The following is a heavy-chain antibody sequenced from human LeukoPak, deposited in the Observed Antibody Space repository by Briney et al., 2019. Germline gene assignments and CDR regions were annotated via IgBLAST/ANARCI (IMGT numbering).Heavy chain of an antibody. J-gene: IGHJ3*02. CDR2: ISGSGGST. Sequence: PGGSLRLSCAASGFTFSSYAMSWVRQAPGKGLEWVSAISGSGGSTYYADSVKGRFTISRDNSKNTLYLQMNSLRAEDTAVYYCASPKRDGYKSYGAFDIWGQGTMVTVSS. V-gene: IGHV3-23*01. CDR3: ASPKRDGYKSYGAFDI. D-gene: IGHD5-24*01. CDR1: GFTFSSYA.